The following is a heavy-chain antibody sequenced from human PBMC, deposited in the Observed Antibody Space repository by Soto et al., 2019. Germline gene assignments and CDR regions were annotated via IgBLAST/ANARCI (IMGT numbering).Heavy chain of an antibody. CDR2: INPKSGGT. J-gene: IGHJ4*02. Sequence: GASLKVSCKAPGDTFTANYIHWVRQAPGQGFEWMGWINPKSGGTKYPQKFQGRVTMTRDTSLSTVYMTLTRLTSADTAVYYCARDLEQGGGSAGFEYWGQGTLVTVSS. V-gene: IGHV1-2*02. D-gene: IGHD1-26*01. CDR3: ARDLEQGGGSAGFEY. CDR1: GDTFTANY.